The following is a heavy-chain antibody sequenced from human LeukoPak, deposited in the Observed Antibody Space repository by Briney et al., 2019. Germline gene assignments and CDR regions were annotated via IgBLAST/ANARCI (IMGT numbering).Heavy chain of an antibody. D-gene: IGHD3-10*01. CDR2: IYSGGST. CDR3: AKAAYGSESYYDPFDY. CDR1: GFTVSSNY. J-gene: IGHJ4*02. V-gene: IGHV3-66*01. Sequence: GGSLRLSCAASGFTVSSNYMSWVRQAPGKGLEWVSVIYSGGSTYYADSVKGRFTISRDNSKNTLYLQMNSLRAEDTAVYYCAKAAYGSESYYDPFDYWGQGTLVTVSS.